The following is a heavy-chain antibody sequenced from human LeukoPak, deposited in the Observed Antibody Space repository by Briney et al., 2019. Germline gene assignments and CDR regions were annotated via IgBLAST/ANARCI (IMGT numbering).Heavy chain of an antibody. CDR3: ARYNRGLDY. CDR1: GFTFSSYA. D-gene: IGHD1-1*01. J-gene: IGHJ4*02. CDR2: ISGSGGST. V-gene: IGHV3-23*01. Sequence: PGGSLRLSCAASGFTFSSYAMSWVRQAPGKGLEWVSAISGSGGSTYYADSVKGRFTISRDSSKNTLYLQMSSLRAEDTAVYYCARYNRGLDYWGQGTLVTVSS.